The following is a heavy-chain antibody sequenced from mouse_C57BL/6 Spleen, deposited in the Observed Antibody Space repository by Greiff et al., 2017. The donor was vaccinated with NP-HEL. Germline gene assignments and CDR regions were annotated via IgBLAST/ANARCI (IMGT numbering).Heavy chain of an antibody. CDR3: ARRNDGFYFDY. CDR2: IYPGDGDP. D-gene: IGHD2-3*01. J-gene: IGHJ2*01. Sequence: VQLQQSGSELVKPGASVKISCKASGYAFSSSWMNWVKQRPGKGLEWIGRIYPGDGDPNYNGKFKGKATLTADKSSSTAYMQLSSLTSEDSAVYFCARRNDGFYFDYWGQGTTLTVSS. V-gene: IGHV1-82*01. CDR1: GYAFSSSW.